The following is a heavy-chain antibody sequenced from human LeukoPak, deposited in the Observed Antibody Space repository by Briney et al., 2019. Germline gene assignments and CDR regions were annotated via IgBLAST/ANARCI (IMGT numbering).Heavy chain of an antibody. D-gene: IGHD3-3*01. V-gene: IGHV4-34*01. J-gene: IGHJ5*02. CDR2: INHSGST. CDR1: GGSFSGYY. Sequence: SETLSLTCAVHGGSFSGYYWSWIRRPPGKGLEWIGEINHSGSTNYNPSLKSRVTISVDTSKNQFSLKLSSVTAADTAVYYCARGRLRFLEWSARNWFDPWGQGTLVTVSS. CDR3: ARGRLRFLEWSARNWFDP.